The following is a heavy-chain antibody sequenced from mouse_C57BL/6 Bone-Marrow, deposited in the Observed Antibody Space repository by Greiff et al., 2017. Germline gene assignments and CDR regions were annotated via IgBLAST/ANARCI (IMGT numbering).Heavy chain of an antibody. J-gene: IGHJ3*01. D-gene: IGHD2-4*01. CDR1: GYAFTNYL. CDR3: ARDGDDYDVRFAY. CDR2: INPGSGGT. V-gene: IGHV1-54*01. Sequence: QVQLQQSGAELVRPGPSVKVSCKASGYAFTNYLIEWVKQRPGQGLEWIGVINPGSGGTNYNEKFKGKATLTADKSSSTAYMQLSSLTSEDSAVYFCARDGDDYDVRFAYWGQGTLVTVSA.